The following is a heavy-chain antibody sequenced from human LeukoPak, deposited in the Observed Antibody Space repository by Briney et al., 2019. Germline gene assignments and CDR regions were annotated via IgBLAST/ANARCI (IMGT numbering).Heavy chain of an antibody. CDR1: GYTFTSYA. Sequence: ASMKVSCKASGYTFTSYAMNWVRQAPGQGLEWMGWINTNTGNPTYAQGFTGRFVFSLDTSVSTAYLQISSLKAEDTAVYYCARDGWLRFRSHFDYWGQGTLVTVSS. D-gene: IGHD5-12*01. J-gene: IGHJ4*02. CDR3: ARDGWLRFRSHFDY. CDR2: INTNTGNP. V-gene: IGHV7-4-1*02.